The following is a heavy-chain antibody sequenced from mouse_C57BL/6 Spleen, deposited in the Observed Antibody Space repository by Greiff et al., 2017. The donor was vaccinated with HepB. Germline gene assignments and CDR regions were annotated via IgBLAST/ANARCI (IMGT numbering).Heavy chain of an antibody. J-gene: IGHJ2*01. D-gene: IGHD1-1*01. CDR3: ARNYGSSPDYFDY. CDR2: IYPRSGNT. CDR1: GYTFTSYG. Sequence: QVQLKESGAELARPGASVKLSCKASGYTFTSYGISWVKQRTGQGLEWIGEIYPRSGNTYYNEKFKGKATLTADKSSSTAYMELRSLTSEDSAVYFCARNYGSSPDYFDYWGQGTTLTVSS. V-gene: IGHV1-81*01.